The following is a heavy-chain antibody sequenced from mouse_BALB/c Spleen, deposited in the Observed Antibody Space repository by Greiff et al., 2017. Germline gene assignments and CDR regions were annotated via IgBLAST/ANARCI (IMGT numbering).Heavy chain of an antibody. CDR1: GFTFSSYA. D-gene: IGHD2-3*01. Sequence: EVKLVESGGGLVKPGGSLKLSCAASGFTFSSYAMSWVRQTPEKRLEWVATISSGGSYTYYPDSVKGRFTISRDNAKNTLYLQMSSLRSEDTAMYYCARDGGRGVLYWGQGTSVTVSS. CDR2: ISSGGSYT. CDR3: ARDGGRGVLY. V-gene: IGHV5-9-3*01. J-gene: IGHJ4*01.